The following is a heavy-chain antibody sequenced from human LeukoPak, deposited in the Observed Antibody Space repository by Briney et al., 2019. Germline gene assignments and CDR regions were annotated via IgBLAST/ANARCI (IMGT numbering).Heavy chain of an antibody. CDR3: ATAKYSSGWYGAFDI. CDR1: GYTLTEVS. Sequence: ASVKVSCKVSGYTLTEVSVHWVRQAPGKGLEWMGGFDPEDGETNYAQKFQGRVTMTEDTSTDTAYMELSSLRSEDTAVYYCATAKYSSGWYGAFDIWGQGTMVTVSS. J-gene: IGHJ3*02. V-gene: IGHV1-24*01. D-gene: IGHD6-19*01. CDR2: FDPEDGET.